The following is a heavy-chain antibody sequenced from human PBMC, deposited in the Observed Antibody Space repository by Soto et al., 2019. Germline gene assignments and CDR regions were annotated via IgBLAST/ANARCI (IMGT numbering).Heavy chain of an antibody. CDR3: ARSVAVPGAHIDY. V-gene: IGHV4-59*01. CDR1: GGSISGSY. Sequence: SETLSLTCSVSGGSISGSYWSWIRQSPGKGLEWLGYVYYTGSTNYSPSLRSRVSISVDTSKNEFSLRLSSVTAADTAVYFCARSVAVPGAHIDYWGQGTKVTVSS. J-gene: IGHJ4*02. CDR2: VYYTGST. D-gene: IGHD6-19*01.